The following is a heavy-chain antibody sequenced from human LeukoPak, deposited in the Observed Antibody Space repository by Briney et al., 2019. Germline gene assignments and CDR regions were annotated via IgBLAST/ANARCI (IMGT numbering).Heavy chain of an antibody. Sequence: PSETLSLTCTVSGGSISSSSYYWGWIRQPPGKGLEWIGSIYYSGSTYYNPSLKSRVTISVDTSKNQFSLKLSSVTAADTAVYYCAESSGWYPAATFDYWGQGTLVTVSS. V-gene: IGHV4-39*07. CDR2: IYYSGST. D-gene: IGHD6-19*01. CDR3: AESSGWYPAATFDY. CDR1: GGSISSSSYY. J-gene: IGHJ4*02.